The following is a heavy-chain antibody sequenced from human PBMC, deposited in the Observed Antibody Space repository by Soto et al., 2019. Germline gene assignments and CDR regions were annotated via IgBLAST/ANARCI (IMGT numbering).Heavy chain of an antibody. CDR3: ARDGLWFGERAFDI. V-gene: IGHV3-21*01. J-gene: IGHJ3*02. CDR2: ISSSYYM. CDR1: GFTFSGYT. D-gene: IGHD3-10*01. Sequence: GGSLRLSCAASGFTFSGYTMNWVCQAPGKGLEWVSSISSSYYMYYADSVKGRFTISRDNTKNSLYLQVNSLRAEDTAVYYCARDGLWFGERAFDIWGQGTMVTVSS.